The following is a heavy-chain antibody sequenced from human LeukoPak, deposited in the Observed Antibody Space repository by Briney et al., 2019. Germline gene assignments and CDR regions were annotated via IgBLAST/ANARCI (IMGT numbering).Heavy chain of an antibody. J-gene: IGHJ4*02. CDR1: VFTSISYA. Sequence: GGSLRLSCAASVFTSISYAMCWVRQAPGEGRGWVSAISGSGGSTYYADSVKGRFTISRDNSKNTLYLQMNSLRAEDTAVYYCAKVSLGIDDYWGQGTLVTVSS. CDR2: ISGSGGST. V-gene: IGHV3-23*01. CDR3: AKVSLGIDDY. D-gene: IGHD7-27*01.